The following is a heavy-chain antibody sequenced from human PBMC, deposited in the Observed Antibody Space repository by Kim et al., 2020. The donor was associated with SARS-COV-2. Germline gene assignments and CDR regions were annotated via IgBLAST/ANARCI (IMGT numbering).Heavy chain of an antibody. Sequence: GGSLRLSCAASGFSFDIYGMNWVRQAPGKGLEWVAGMSQDGTKEYYADSVKGRFTISRDNSKNTLVLQMNSLRAEDTAVYYCARDRGDSEIPSYFDLWGRGSLVTVSS. CDR3: ARDRGDSEIPSYFDL. J-gene: IGHJ2*01. D-gene: IGHD2-21*02. CDR1: GFSFDIYG. CDR2: MSQDGTKE. V-gene: IGHV3-33*05.